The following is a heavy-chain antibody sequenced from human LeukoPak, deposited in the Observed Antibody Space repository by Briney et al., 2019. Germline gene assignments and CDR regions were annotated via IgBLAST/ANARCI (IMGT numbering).Heavy chain of an antibody. V-gene: IGHV1-18*01. CDR1: GYTFTSYG. CDR2: NSAYNGNT. J-gene: IGHJ3*02. CDR3: ARVTRSQDAFDI. D-gene: IGHD1-26*01. Sequence: ASVKVSCKASGYTFTSYGISWVRQAPGQGLEWMGWNSAYNGNTNYAQKLQGRVTMTTDTSTSTAYMELRSLRSDDTAVYYCARVTRSQDAFDIWGQGTMVTVSS.